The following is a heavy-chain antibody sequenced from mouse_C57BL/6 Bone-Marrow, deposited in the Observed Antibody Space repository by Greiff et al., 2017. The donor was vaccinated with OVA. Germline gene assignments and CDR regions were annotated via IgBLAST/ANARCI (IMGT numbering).Heavy chain of an antibody. D-gene: IGHD1-1*01. CDR3: TTRTVVPFYAMDC. J-gene: IGHJ4*01. CDR1: GFNIKDDY. V-gene: IGHV14-4*01. CDR2: IDPENGDT. Sequence: VQLKQSGAELVRPGASVKLSCTASGFNIKDDYMHWVKQRPEQGLEWIGWIDPENGDTEYASKFQGKATITADTSSNTAYLQLSSLTSEDTAVYYCTTRTVVPFYAMDCWGQGTSVTVSS.